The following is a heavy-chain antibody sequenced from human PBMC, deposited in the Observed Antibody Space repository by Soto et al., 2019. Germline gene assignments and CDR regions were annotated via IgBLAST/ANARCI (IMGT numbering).Heavy chain of an antibody. V-gene: IGHV3-30*03. CDR1: GFTFSDYA. CDR2: VSHDGRNT. D-gene: IGHD6-19*01. J-gene: IGHJ4*02. CDR3: AXGGRQWLVTSDFNY. Sequence: VQLVESGGGVVQPGRSLRLSCAASGFTFSDYAMHWVRQAPGKGLEWVAVVSHDGRNTHYADSVKGRFTISRDSSKNXXXXXXXXXXXXXXAXXXXAXGGRQWLVTSDFNYWGQGALVTVSS.